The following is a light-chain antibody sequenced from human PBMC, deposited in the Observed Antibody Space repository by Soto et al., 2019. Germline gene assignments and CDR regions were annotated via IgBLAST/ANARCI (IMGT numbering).Light chain of an antibody. Sequence: ETVLTQTPGTLSLSPGDRATLSCRASETFSGSYFAWYQQKPGQAPRLLIYGTFARATGTPVRFSGSKSGTDFTLTISRLEPEDSAVYYCQQYGTSPPFTFGQGTKLEIK. CDR3: QQYGTSPPFT. J-gene: IGKJ2*01. V-gene: IGKV3-20*01. CDR1: ETFSGSY. CDR2: GTF.